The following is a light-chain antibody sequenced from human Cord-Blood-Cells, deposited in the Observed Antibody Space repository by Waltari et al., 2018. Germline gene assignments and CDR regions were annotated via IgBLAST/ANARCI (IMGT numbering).Light chain of an antibody. CDR2: SNN. CDR1: SSNIGSTT. J-gene: IGLJ3*02. Sequence: QSVLTQPPSASGTPGQRVTISCSGSSSNIGSTTVNWYQQLPGTAPKLLTYSNNQRPSGVPDRFSGSKSGTSASLAISGLQSEDEADYYCAAWDDSLNGLVFGGGTKLTVL. CDR3: AAWDDSLNGLV. V-gene: IGLV1-44*01.